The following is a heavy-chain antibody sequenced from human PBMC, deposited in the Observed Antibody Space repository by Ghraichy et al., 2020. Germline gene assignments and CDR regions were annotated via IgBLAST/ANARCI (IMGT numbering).Heavy chain of an antibody. D-gene: IGHD1-14*01. CDR1: GFSFTDYW. CDR3: VRSYKDGVRHFDY. V-gene: IGHV3-74*01. CDR2: LNIDGTTV. J-gene: IGHJ4*02. Sequence: LSLTCAASGFSFTDYWMHWVRQTPGRGLEWVSHLNIDGTTVNYADSVKGRFTISRDNAKNTMYLQMISLTVEDTAVYYCVRSYKDGVRHFDYWGQGTLVTFSS.